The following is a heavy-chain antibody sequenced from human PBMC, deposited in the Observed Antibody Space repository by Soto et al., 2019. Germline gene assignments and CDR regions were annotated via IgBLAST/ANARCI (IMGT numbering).Heavy chain of an antibody. V-gene: IGHV3-21*01. CDR2: ITSSSSYK. D-gene: IGHD3-10*01. CDR3: ARQGGSGYYYYYGFDV. Sequence: EVQLVESGGGLGKPGGSLRLSCAASRFTFNTYSMNWVRQAPGKGLELVSSITSSSSYKYYADSAKGRFTISRDNAKNSLYLQMISLRAEDTAVYYCARQGGSGYYYYYGFDVWGQGTTVTVSS. J-gene: IGHJ6*02. CDR1: RFTFNTYS.